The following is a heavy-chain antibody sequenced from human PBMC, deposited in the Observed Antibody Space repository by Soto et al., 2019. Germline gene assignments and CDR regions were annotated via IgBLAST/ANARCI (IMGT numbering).Heavy chain of an antibody. CDR3: ARHGISVAGTSNWFDP. J-gene: IGHJ5*02. CDR2: IYYSGST. CDR1: GGSISSSSYY. V-gene: IGHV4-39*01. Sequence: QLQLQESGPGLVKPSETLSLTCTVSGGSISSSSYYWGWIRQPPGKGLEWIGSIYYSGSTYYNPSLKSRVTISVDTSKNQFSLKLSSVTAADTAVYYCARHGISVAGTSNWFDPWGQATLVTVSS. D-gene: IGHD6-19*01.